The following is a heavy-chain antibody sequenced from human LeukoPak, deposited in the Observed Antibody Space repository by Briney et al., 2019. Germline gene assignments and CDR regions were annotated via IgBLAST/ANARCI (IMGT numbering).Heavy chain of an antibody. J-gene: IGHJ3*02. Sequence: PGRFLRLSCAASGFTFSSYAMHWVRQAPGKGLEWVAVISYDGSNKYYADSVKGRFTISRDNSKNTLYLQMNSLRAEDTAVYYCARDNDFWSGYSYDAFDIWGQGTMVTVSS. CDR1: GFTFSSYA. V-gene: IGHV3-30-3*01. D-gene: IGHD3-3*01. CDR3: ARDNDFWSGYSYDAFDI. CDR2: ISYDGSNK.